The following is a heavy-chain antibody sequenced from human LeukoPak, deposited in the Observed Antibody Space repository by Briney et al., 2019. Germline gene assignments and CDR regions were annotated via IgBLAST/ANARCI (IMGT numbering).Heavy chain of an antibody. D-gene: IGHD6-13*01. CDR2: INPNSGGT. CDR3: ASGTRGSSWSRAFDI. J-gene: IGHJ3*02. Sequence: ASVKVSCKASGYTFTGYYMHWVRQAPGQGLEWMGWINPNSGGTNYAQKFQGRVTMTRDTSISTAYMELSRLRSDDTAVYYCASGTRGSSWSRAFDIWGQGTMVTVSS. V-gene: IGHV1-2*02. CDR1: GYTFTGYY.